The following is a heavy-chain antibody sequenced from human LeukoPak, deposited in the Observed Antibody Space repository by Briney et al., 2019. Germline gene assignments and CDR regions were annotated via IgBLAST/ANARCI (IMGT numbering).Heavy chain of an antibody. Sequence: SETLSLTCAVYGGSFSGYYWSWIRQPPGKGLEWIGEINHSGSTNYNPSLKSRVTISVDTSKNQFSLKLSSVTAADTAVYYCARDSSQWLADYWGQGTLVTVSS. CDR3: ARDSSQWLADY. CDR1: GGSFSGYY. V-gene: IGHV4-34*01. D-gene: IGHD6-19*01. CDR2: INHSGST. J-gene: IGHJ4*02.